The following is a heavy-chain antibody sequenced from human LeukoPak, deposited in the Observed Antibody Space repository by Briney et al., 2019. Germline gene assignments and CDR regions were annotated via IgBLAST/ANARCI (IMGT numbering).Heavy chain of an antibody. J-gene: IGHJ4*02. Sequence: PGGSLRLSCAASGFAFSDYSMNWVRQAPGKGLEWVSYISSSSTTIFYADSVKGRFTISRDNAKNSLFLQMNGLRDEDTALYYCARERLIAAAGDGSVTRGQGTLVTVSS. D-gene: IGHD5-24*01. V-gene: IGHV3-48*02. CDR2: ISSSSTTI. CDR3: ARERLIAAAGDGSVT. CDR1: GFAFSDYS.